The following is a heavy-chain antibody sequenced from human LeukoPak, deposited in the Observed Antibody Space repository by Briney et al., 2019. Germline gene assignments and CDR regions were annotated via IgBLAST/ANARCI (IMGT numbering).Heavy chain of an antibody. Sequence: ASVKVSCKASGYTFTGYYMHWVRQAPGQGLEWMGWISAYNGNTNYAQKLQGRVTMTTDTSTSTAYMELRSLRSDDTAVYYCARDRPLKEWLPVAAFDIWGQGTMVTVSS. J-gene: IGHJ3*02. CDR1: GYTFTGYY. CDR3: ARDRPLKEWLPVAAFDI. D-gene: IGHD5-12*01. V-gene: IGHV1-18*04. CDR2: ISAYNGNT.